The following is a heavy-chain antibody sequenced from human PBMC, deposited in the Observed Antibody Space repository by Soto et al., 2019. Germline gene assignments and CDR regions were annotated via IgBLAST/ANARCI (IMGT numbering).Heavy chain of an antibody. CDR1: GGSISSGGYY. D-gene: IGHD6-13*01. Sequence: SETLSLTCTVSGGSISSGGYYWSLIRQHPGKGLEWIGYIYYSGGTNYNPSLKSRVTISVDTSKNQFSLKLSSVTAADTAVYYCAAVSSSWYAVVDYWGQGTLVTVSS. CDR2: IYYSGGT. J-gene: IGHJ4*02. CDR3: AAVSSSWYAVVDY. V-gene: IGHV4-31*03.